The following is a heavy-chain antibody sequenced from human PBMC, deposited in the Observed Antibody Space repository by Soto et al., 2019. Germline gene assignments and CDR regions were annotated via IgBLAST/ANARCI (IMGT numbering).Heavy chain of an antibody. J-gene: IGHJ6*02. CDR1: GYTFTGYY. CDR2: INPNSGGT. CDR3: ARKDSGYDGNYYSYGMDV. Sequence: QVQLVQSGAEVKKPGASVKVSCKASGYTFTGYYMHWVRQAPGQGLEWMGWINPNSGGTNYAQKFQGRVTMTRDTSISTAYMELSRLRSDDTAVYYCARKDSGYDGNYYSYGMDVWGQGTTVTVSS. V-gene: IGHV1-2*02. D-gene: IGHD5-12*01.